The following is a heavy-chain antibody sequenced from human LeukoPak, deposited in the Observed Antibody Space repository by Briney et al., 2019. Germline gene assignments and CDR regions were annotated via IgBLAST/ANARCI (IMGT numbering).Heavy chain of an antibody. J-gene: IGHJ5*02. Sequence: GSLRLSCAASGFTFSSYAMSWIRQPPGKGLEWIGDINHSGSTTYNPSLKSRVTISLDTSKNQFSLKLNSVTAADTAVYYCARYDIVTTNWFDPWGQGTLVTVSS. CDR3: ARYDIVTTNWFDP. CDR2: INHSGST. V-gene: IGHV4-34*01. D-gene: IGHD5-12*01. CDR1: GFTFSSYA.